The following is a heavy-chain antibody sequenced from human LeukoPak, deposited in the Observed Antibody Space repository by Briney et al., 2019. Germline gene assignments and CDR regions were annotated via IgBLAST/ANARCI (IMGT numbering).Heavy chain of an antibody. CDR3: AKGTAGGYSSSWYGY. CDR2: ISGSGGST. V-gene: IGHV3-23*01. Sequence: GGSLRLSCAASGFTFSSYAMSWVRQAPGKGLEWVSAISGSGGSTYYADSVKGRFTISRDNSKNTLYLQMNSLRAEDTAVYYCAKGTAGGYSSSWYGYWGQGTLVTVSS. J-gene: IGHJ4*02. D-gene: IGHD6-13*01. CDR1: GFTFSSYA.